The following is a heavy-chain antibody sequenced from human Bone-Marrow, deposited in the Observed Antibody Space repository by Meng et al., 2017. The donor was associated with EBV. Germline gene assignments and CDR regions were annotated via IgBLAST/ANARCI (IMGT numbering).Heavy chain of an antibody. Sequence: GKHVQSGAEVKKPGASVKFPCKASGYTFTSYYMHWVRQAPGQGLEWRGIINTSGGSTSYAQKFKGRVTMTRDTSTSTVYMELSSLRSEDTAVYYCARRNYYDSSGDLDYWGQGTLVTVSS. D-gene: IGHD3-22*01. CDR3: ARRNYYDSSGDLDY. CDR1: GYTFTSYY. CDR2: INTSGGST. J-gene: IGHJ4*02. V-gene: IGHV1-46*01.